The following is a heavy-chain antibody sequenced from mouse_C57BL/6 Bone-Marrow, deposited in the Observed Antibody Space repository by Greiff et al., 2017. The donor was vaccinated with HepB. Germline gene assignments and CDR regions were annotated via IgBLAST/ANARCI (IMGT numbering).Heavy chain of an antibody. CDR3: VRPGFAY. Sequence: LVESGGGLVQPKGTLKLSCAASGFSFNTYAMNWVRQAPGKGLEWVARIRSKSNNYATYYADSVKDRFTISRDDSESMLYLQMNNLKTEDTAMYYCVRPGFAYWGQGTLVTVSA. CDR2: IRSKSNNYAT. CDR1: GFSFNTYA. V-gene: IGHV10-1*01. J-gene: IGHJ3*01.